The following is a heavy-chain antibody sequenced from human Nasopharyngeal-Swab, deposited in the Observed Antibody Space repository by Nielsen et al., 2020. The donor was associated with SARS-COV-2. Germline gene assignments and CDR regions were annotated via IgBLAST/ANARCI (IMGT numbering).Heavy chain of an antibody. CDR1: GCSFSSGSYY. Sequence: GSLRLSCPVSGCSFSSGSYYWIWIRQPPGKGLEWIGYIYYSGSTNYNSSLKSLVNISVDTSKNQFSLKLSSVTAADTAVYYCAREPDTMIAVSPDAFDIWGQGTMVTVSS. J-gene: IGHJ3*02. CDR2: IYYSGST. D-gene: IGHD3-22*01. V-gene: IGHV4-61*01. CDR3: AREPDTMIAVSPDAFDI.